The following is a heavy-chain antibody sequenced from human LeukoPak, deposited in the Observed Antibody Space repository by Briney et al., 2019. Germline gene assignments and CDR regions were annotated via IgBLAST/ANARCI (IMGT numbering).Heavy chain of an antibody. Sequence: SETLSLTCTVSGGSISSSSYYWGWIRQPPGKGLEWIGSIYYSGSTYYNPSLKSRVTISVDTSKNQFSLKLSSVTAADTAVYYCARDAYYYDSSGPLRSPFWGYWGQGTLVTVSS. CDR1: GGSISSSSYY. CDR3: ARDAYYYDSSGPLRSPFWGY. V-gene: IGHV4-39*07. D-gene: IGHD3-22*01. CDR2: IYYSGST. J-gene: IGHJ4*02.